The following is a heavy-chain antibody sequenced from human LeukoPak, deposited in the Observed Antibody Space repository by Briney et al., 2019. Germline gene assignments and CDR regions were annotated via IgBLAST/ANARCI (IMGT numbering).Heavy chain of an antibody. Sequence: SETLSLTCTVAGGSISSYYWSWIRQPPGKGLEWIGYIYYSGSTNYNPSLKSRVTISVDTSKNQFSLKLSSVTAADTAVYYCARRVGAAFDYWGQGTLVTVSS. J-gene: IGHJ4*02. CDR2: IYYSGST. CDR3: ARRVGAAFDY. V-gene: IGHV4-59*08. D-gene: IGHD1-26*01. CDR1: GGSISSYY.